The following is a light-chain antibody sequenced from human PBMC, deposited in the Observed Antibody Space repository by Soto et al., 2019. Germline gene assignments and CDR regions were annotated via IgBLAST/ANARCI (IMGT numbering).Light chain of an antibody. CDR1: SSNIGSNT. CDR2: SNN. J-gene: IGLJ2*01. CDR3: AAWDDILNGVV. Sequence: QSVLTQPPSASGTPGQRVTISCSGSSSNIGSNTVNWYQQLPGTAPKLLIYSNNQRPSGVPDRYSGSKAGTSASLAISGLQSEDEADHYCAAWDDILNGVVFGGGTQLTVL. V-gene: IGLV1-44*01.